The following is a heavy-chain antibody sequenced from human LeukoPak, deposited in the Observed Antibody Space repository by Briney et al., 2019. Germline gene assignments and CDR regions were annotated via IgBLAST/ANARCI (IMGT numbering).Heavy chain of an antibody. D-gene: IGHD3-3*02. CDR2: IKSEGEGATT. J-gene: IGHJ6*04. Sequence: GGSLRLSCVSSGFTIGTAWMSWVRQAPEKGLEWLGHIKSEGEGATTDYAAPAKGRFAISRDDSKNMIYLQMSSLKIDDTAIYYCIAHFPYFYGFDVWGKGTTVTVSS. CDR3: IAHFPYFYGFDV. CDR1: GFTIGTAW. V-gene: IGHV3-15*01.